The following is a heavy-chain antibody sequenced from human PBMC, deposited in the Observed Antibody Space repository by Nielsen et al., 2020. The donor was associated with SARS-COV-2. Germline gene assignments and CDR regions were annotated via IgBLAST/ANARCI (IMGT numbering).Heavy chain of an antibody. Sequence: WIRQSPSRGLKWLGRTYYRSKWYNDYAVSVKSRIIISPDTSKNQLSLQLNSVTPEDTAVYYCVRRSVVATPDFYNDMDVWGQGTAVTVSS. J-gene: IGHJ6*02. D-gene: IGHD2-21*02. CDR3: VRRSVVATPDFYNDMDV. V-gene: IGHV6-1*01. CDR2: TYYRSKWYN.